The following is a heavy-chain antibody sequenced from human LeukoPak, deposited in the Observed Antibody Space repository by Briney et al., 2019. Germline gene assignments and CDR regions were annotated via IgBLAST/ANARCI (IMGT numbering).Heavy chain of an antibody. D-gene: IGHD3-22*01. CDR2: IWYDGSNK. Sequence: GGSLRLSCAASGFTFSSYGMHWVRQAPGKGLEWVAVIWYDGSNKYYADSVKGRFTISRDNSKNTLYLQMNSLRAEGTAVYYCARDGDYYDSSGFFDYWGQGTLVTVSS. CDR3: ARDGDYYDSSGFFDY. CDR1: GFTFSSYG. J-gene: IGHJ4*02. V-gene: IGHV3-33*01.